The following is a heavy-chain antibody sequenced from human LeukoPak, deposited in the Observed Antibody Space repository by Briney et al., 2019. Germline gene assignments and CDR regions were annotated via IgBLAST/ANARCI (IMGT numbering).Heavy chain of an antibody. Sequence: SETLSLTCTVSGGSISSYYWSWIRQPAGKGLEWIGRIYTSGSTNYNPSHKSRVNMSVDTSKNQFSLKLSSVTAADTAVYYCARAVEYYDSSGYYYYFDYWGQGTLVTVSS. CDR2: IYTSGST. D-gene: IGHD3-22*01. CDR3: ARAVEYYDSSGYYYYFDY. CDR1: GGSISSYY. J-gene: IGHJ4*02. V-gene: IGHV4-4*07.